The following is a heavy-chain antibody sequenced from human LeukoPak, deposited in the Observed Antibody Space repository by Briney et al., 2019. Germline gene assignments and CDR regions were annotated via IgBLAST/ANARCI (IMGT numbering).Heavy chain of an antibody. Sequence: SETLSLTCTVSGGSISSSSYYWGWIRQPPGKGLEWIGSIYYSGSTYYNPSLKSRVTISVDTFKNQFSLKLSSVTAADTAVYYRARDLRPPEGIPHYYYGMDVWGQGTTVTVSS. V-gene: IGHV4-39*07. CDR1: GGSISSSSYY. CDR3: ARDLRPPEGIPHYYYGMDV. D-gene: IGHD6-13*01. CDR2: IYYSGST. J-gene: IGHJ6*02.